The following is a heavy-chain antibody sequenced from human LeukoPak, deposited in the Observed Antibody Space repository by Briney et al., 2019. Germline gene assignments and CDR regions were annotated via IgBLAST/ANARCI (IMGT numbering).Heavy chain of an antibody. CDR2: ISGGGGST. CDR3: ARGERYFDWLLGGFDY. CDR1: GFTFSSYA. V-gene: IGHV3-23*01. J-gene: IGHJ4*02. D-gene: IGHD3-9*01. Sequence: PGGSLRLSCAASGFTFSSYAMSWVRQAPGKGLEWSSAISGGGGSTYYADSVKGRFTISRDNSKNTLYLQMNSLRAEDTAVYYCARGERYFDWLLGGFDYWGQGTLVTVSS.